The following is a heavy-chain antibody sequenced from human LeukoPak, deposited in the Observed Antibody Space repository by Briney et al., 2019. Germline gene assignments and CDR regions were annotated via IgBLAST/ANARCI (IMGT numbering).Heavy chain of an antibody. CDR1: GFTFGDYA. Sequence: PGGSLRLSCTASGFTFGDYAMSWVRQAPGKGLEWVGRIKSKFDGGTTDYAAPVKGRFTISRDDSKNTLYLQMNSLKIEDTAVYYCITRRGYWGQGTLVTVSS. D-gene: IGHD3-10*01. J-gene: IGHJ4*02. V-gene: IGHV3-15*01. CDR3: ITRRGY. CDR2: IKSKFDGGTT.